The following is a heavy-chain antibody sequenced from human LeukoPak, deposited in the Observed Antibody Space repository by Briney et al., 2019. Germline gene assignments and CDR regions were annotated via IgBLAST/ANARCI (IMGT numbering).Heavy chain of an antibody. Sequence: ASVKVSCKASGYTFTGYYMHWVRQAPGQGLEWMGWINPNSGGTNYAQKFQGRVTMTRDTSTSTVYMELSSLRSGDTAVYYCARCGYFDWLLSSPFDYWGQGTLVTVSS. CDR1: GYTFTGYY. D-gene: IGHD3-9*01. CDR2: INPNSGGT. CDR3: ARCGYFDWLLSSPFDY. V-gene: IGHV1-2*02. J-gene: IGHJ4*02.